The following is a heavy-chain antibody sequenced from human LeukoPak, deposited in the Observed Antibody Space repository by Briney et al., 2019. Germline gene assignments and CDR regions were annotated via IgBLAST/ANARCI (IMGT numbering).Heavy chain of an antibody. J-gene: IGHJ4*02. D-gene: IGHD3-22*01. V-gene: IGHV5-51*01. Sequence: GESLKISCKGSGYSFTSYWIGWVCQMPGKGLEWMGIIYPGDSDTRYSPSFQGQVTISADKSISTAYLQWSSLKASDTAMYYCARVGDSSGYYYALSDYWGQGTLVTVSS. CDR2: IYPGDSDT. CDR1: GYSFTSYW. CDR3: ARVGDSSGYYYALSDY.